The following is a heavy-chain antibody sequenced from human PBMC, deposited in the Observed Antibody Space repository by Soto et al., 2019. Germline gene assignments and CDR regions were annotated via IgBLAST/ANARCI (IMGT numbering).Heavy chain of an antibody. V-gene: IGHV1-18*01. J-gene: IGHJ4*02. CDR3: AKVAPPADD. Sequence: QVQLVQSGAEVKKPGASVKVSCKASGYTFTSYAIIWVRQAPGQGLEWMGWISAYNGHTNYTQTLQARVTMTTDTSTSTAYMELMTVSAGNGAVHYCAKVAPPADDWSQGASVTVAS. CDR2: ISAYNGHT. CDR1: GYTFTSYA.